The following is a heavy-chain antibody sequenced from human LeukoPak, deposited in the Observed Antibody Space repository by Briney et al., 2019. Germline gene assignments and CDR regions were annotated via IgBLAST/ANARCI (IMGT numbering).Heavy chain of an antibody. CDR1: GFTFSSYW. CDR3: ARAPSEIGGYYPEYFRH. Sequence: GGSLRLSCAASGFTFSSYWMHWVRQAPGKGLVWVSRIKSDGSANYADSVKGRFTIARDNAKNTLSLQMNSLRAEDTGVYYCARAPSEIGGYYPEYFRHWGQGTLVTVSS. J-gene: IGHJ1*01. D-gene: IGHD3-22*01. V-gene: IGHV3-74*01. CDR2: IKSDGSA.